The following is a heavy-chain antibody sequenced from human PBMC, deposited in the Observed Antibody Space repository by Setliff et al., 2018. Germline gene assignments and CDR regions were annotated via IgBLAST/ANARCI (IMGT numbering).Heavy chain of an antibody. V-gene: IGHV1-46*03. Sequence: ASVKVSCKTSGFTFTTFYIHWVRQAPGQGLEWMMMINPSGGLTRYAQKFQGRVTMTRDTSTSTVYMEVSSLRSEDTAVYYCARDRYYNSWSGTSITAPHDAFDIWGQGTMVTVSS. CDR1: GFTFTTFY. CDR2: INPSGGLT. CDR3: ARDRYYNSWSGTSITAPHDAFDI. J-gene: IGHJ3*02. D-gene: IGHD3-3*01.